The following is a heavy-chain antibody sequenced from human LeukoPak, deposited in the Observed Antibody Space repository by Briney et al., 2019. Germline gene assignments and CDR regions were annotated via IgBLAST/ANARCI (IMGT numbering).Heavy chain of an antibody. CDR1: GGTFSSYA. CDR3: ASSYYGGDCYYDFDY. D-gene: IGHD2-21*02. CDR2: IIPIFGTA. Sequence: GASVKVSCKASGGTFSSYAISWVRQAPGQGLEWMGGIIPIFGTANYAQKFQGRVTITADKSTSTAYMELSSLRSEDTAVYYCASSYYGGDCYYDFDYWGQGTLVTVFS. J-gene: IGHJ4*02. V-gene: IGHV1-69*06.